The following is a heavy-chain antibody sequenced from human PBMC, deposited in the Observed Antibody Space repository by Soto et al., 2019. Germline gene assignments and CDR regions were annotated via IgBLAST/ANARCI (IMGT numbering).Heavy chain of an antibody. V-gene: IGHV4-34*01. CDR1: DGSFSGYY. J-gene: IGHJ4*02. Sequence: QVQLQQWGAGLLKPSETLSLTCAVYDGSFSGYYWSWIRQPPGKGLEWIGEINHNGSTNYSPSLRSRVTISVDTSKSQFSLKLSSVTAADTAVYYCARRGYSYGYGLFDYWGQGILVTVSS. D-gene: IGHD5-18*01. CDR3: ARRGYSYGYGLFDY. CDR2: INHNGST.